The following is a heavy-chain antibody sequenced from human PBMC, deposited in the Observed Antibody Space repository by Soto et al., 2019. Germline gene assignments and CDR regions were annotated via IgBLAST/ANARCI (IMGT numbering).Heavy chain of an antibody. J-gene: IGHJ4*02. Sequence: QVQLVQSGAEVKKPGASVKVSCKASGSTFINYYIHWVRQAPGHGLEWLAIINPTGGSKYYAQKFQGNCTLTMDTSTTTVYKQLSSLTSEDTPIYYGARHLAAANVWCQATLVTVSS. CDR1: GSTFINYY. D-gene: IGHD2-15*01. V-gene: IGHV1-46*01. CDR3: ARHLAAANV. CDR2: INPTGGSK.